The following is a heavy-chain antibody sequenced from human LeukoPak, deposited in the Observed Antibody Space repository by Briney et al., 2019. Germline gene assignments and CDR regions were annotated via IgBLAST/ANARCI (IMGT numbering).Heavy chain of an antibody. V-gene: IGHV3-11*04. J-gene: IGHJ6*03. CDR3: AREWHSSSSRIEYYYYMDV. CDR1: GFTFSDYY. CDR2: ISSSGSTI. Sequence: GGSLRLSCAASGFTFSDYYMSWIRQAPGKGLEWVSYISSSGSTIYYADSVKGRFTISRDNAKNSLYLQMNSLRAEDTAVYYCAREWHSSSSRIEYYYYMDVWGKGTTVTVSS. D-gene: IGHD6-6*01.